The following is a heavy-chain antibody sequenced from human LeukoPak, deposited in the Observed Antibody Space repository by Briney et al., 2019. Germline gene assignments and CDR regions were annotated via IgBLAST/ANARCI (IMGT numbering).Heavy chain of an antibody. V-gene: IGHV3-30-3*01. J-gene: IGHJ5*02. CDR1: GFTFSSYA. Sequence: GGSLRLSCAASGFTFSSYAMHWVRQAPGKGLEWVAVISYDGSNKYYADSVKGRFTISRDNSKNTLYLQINSLRAEDTAVYYCASSKGFQKRRACFDPWGQGTLVTVSS. CDR3: ASSKGFQKRRACFDP. CDR2: ISYDGSNK.